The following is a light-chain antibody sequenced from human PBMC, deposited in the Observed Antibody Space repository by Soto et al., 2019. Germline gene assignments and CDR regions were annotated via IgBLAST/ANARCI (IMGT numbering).Light chain of an antibody. Sequence: QSVLTQPPSASGTPGQRVTISCSGSSSNIGSKTVNWYQQLPGTAPKLLIYGSDQRPSGVPDRFSGAKSGTSASLAISALQSEDEADYYCAAWDDSLNGYVFGTGTKVTVL. CDR2: GSD. J-gene: IGLJ1*01. V-gene: IGLV1-44*01. CDR3: AAWDDSLNGYV. CDR1: SSNIGSKT.